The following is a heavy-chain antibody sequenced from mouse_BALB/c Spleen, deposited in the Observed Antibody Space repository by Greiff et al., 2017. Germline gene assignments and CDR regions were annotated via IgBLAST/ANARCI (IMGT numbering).Heavy chain of an antibody. V-gene: IGHV5-9-4*01. Sequence: EVMLVESGGGLVKPGGSLKLSCAASGFTFSSYAMSWVRQSPEKRLEWVAEISSGGSYTYYPDTVTGRFTISRDNAKNTLYLEMSSLRSEDTAMYYCAREGSFAYWGQGTLVTVSA. CDR3: AREGSFAY. CDR2: ISSGGSYT. CDR1: GFTFSSYA. J-gene: IGHJ3*01.